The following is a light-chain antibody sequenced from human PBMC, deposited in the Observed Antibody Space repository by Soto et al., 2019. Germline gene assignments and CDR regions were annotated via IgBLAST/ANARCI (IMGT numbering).Light chain of an antibody. V-gene: IGLV2-14*01. Sequence: QSALTQPASVSRSPGQSITISCTGTSSDVGGYNYVSWYQQYPGKAPKLMIYEVINRPSGVSNRFSGSKSGNTASLTISGLQAEDEADYYCTSYTGSSTYVFGTGTQLTVL. CDR2: EVI. CDR3: TSYTGSSTYV. J-gene: IGLJ1*01. CDR1: SSDVGGYNY.